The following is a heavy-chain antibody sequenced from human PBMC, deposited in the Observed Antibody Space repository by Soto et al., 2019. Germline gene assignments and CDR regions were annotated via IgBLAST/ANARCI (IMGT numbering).Heavy chain of an antibody. CDR2: MYTSGIT. Sequence: PLETLSLTCTVSGDSVSGYYWYWMRQPAGKGLEWIGRMYTSGITNYSPSLKSRVTMSVDTSKNQFSLKLTSVTAADTAVYYCARDDKGVSAAMLYWGQGTLVTVSS. V-gene: IGHV4-4*07. CDR1: GDSVSGYY. CDR3: ARDDKGVSAAMLY. J-gene: IGHJ4*02. D-gene: IGHD2-2*01.